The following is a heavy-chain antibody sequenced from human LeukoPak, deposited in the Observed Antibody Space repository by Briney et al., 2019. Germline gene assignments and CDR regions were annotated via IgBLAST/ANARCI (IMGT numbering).Heavy chain of an antibody. V-gene: IGHV1-18*01. J-gene: IGHJ5*02. Sequence: ASVKVSCKASGYTFTSYGISWVRQAPGQGLEWMGWISAYNGNTNYAQKLQGRGTMTTDTSTSTAYMELRSLRSDDTAVYYCARDGIVVVPAASGWASPEFDPWGQGTLVTVSS. CDR3: ARDGIVVVPAASGWASPEFDP. CDR2: ISAYNGNT. CDR1: GYTFTSYG. D-gene: IGHD2-2*01.